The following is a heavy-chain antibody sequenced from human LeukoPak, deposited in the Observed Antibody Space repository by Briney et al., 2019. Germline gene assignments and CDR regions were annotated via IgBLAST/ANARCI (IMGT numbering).Heavy chain of an antibody. J-gene: IGHJ4*02. Sequence: PSETLSLTCAVYGGSFSGYYWSWIRQPPGKGLEWIGYIYYSGSTYYNPSLKSRVTISVDTSKNQFSLKLSSVTAADTAVYYCASRSGWYFYYFDYWGQGTLVTVSS. CDR1: GGSFSGYY. V-gene: IGHV4-59*12. CDR3: ASRSGWYFYYFDY. CDR2: IYYSGST. D-gene: IGHD6-19*01.